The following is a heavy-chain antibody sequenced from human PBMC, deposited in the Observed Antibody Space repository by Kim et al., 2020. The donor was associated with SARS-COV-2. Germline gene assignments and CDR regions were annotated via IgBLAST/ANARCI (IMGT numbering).Heavy chain of an antibody. CDR1: GYTFTSYA. J-gene: IGHJ4*02. D-gene: IGHD3-22*01. Sequence: ASVKVSCKASGYTFTSYAMHWVRQAPGQRLEWMGWINAGNGNTKYSQKFQGRVTITRDTSASTAYMELSSLRSEDTAVYYCARVHFPPSYDSSGYYALDYWGQGTLVTVSS. CDR3: ARVHFPPSYDSSGYYALDY. V-gene: IGHV1-3*01. CDR2: INAGNGNT.